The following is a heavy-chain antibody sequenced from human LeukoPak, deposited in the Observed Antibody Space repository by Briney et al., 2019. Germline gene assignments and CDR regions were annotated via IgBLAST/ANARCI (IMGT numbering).Heavy chain of an antibody. D-gene: IGHD1-1*01. V-gene: IGHV4-38-2*02. CDR2: IYHSGST. J-gene: IGHJ6*03. CDR1: GYYISSGYY. CDR3: ARPTVPPLTYYYYYMDV. Sequence: PSETLSLTCTVSGYYISSGYYWGWIRQPPGKGLEWIGSIYHSGSTYYNPSLKSRVTISVDTSKNQFSLKLSSVTAADTAVYYCARPTVPPLTYYYYYMDVWGKGTTVTVSS.